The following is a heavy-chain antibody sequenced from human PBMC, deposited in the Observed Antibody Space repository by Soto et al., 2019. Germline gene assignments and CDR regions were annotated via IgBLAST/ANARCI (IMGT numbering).Heavy chain of an antibody. CDR1: GGTFNSYL. V-gene: IGHV1-69*06. Sequence: QVQLVQSGAEVKNPGSSVKVSCKTSGGTFNSYLIDWVRQAPGHGLEWMGGIIPAFGTAKYAQKFQGRVTITADKSTTTAYMELRTVTSEDTAVYYCARGLDQPPVGLYFDTWGQGTLVTVSS. CDR2: IIPAFGTA. J-gene: IGHJ4*02. D-gene: IGHD2-2*01. CDR3: ARGLDQPPVGLYFDT.